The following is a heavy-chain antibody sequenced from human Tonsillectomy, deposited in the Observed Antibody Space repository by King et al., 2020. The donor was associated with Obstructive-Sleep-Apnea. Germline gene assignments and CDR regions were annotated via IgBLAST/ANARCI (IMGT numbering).Heavy chain of an antibody. CDR3: ARGPGVGGHDEDFDY. J-gene: IGHJ4*02. CDR1: GNTFTIYD. Sequence: QLVQSGAEVKKPGASVKVSCKASGNTFTIYDINWVRQATGQGLEWMGWMNPNSGNTGCAQKFQGRVTMTRNTSITTAYMELSSLRSEDTAVYYCARGPGVGGHDEDFDYWGQGTLVTVSS. D-gene: IGHD2-15*01. V-gene: IGHV1-8*01. CDR2: MNPNSGNT.